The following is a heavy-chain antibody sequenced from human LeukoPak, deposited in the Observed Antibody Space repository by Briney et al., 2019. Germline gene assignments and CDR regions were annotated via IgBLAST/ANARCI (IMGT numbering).Heavy chain of an antibody. V-gene: IGHV3-7*01. D-gene: IGHD3-3*01. CDR1: GFTFSSYW. CDR3: ARGLLEWLSLYYYYMDV. J-gene: IGHJ6*03. Sequence: GGSLRLSCAASGFTFSSYWMSWVRQAPGKGLEWVANIKQDGSEKYYVDSVKGRFTISRDNAKNSLYLQMNSLRAEDTAVYYCARGLLEWLSLYYYYMDVWGKGTTVTVSS. CDR2: IKQDGSEK.